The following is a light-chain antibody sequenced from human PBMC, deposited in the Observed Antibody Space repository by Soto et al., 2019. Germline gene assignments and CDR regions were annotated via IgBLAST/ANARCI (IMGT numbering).Light chain of an antibody. Sequence: EIVLTQSPGTLALSPGERATLSCRASQSVSSNYLAWYQQKPGQAPRPLIYGASSRATGIPDRFSGSGAGTDFTLTISRLESEEFAVYYCQKYGSSPWTFGQGTKVEIK. CDR1: QSVSSNY. CDR2: GAS. V-gene: IGKV3-20*01. J-gene: IGKJ1*01. CDR3: QKYGSSPWT.